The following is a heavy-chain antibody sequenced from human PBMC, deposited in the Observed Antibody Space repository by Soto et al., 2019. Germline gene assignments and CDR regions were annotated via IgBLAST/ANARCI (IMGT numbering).Heavy chain of an antibody. D-gene: IGHD3-22*01. CDR2: IYHSGST. CDR3: ARVGPWVPYYYDSSPYTFENWFDP. CDR1: GGSISSGGYS. V-gene: IGHV4-30-2*01. Sequence: SETLSLTCAVSGGSISSGGYSWSWIRQPPGKGLEWIGYIYHSGSTYYNPSLKSRVTISVDRSKNQFSLKLSSVTAADTAVYYCARVGPWVPYYYDSSPYTFENWFDPWGQGTLVTAPQ. J-gene: IGHJ5*02.